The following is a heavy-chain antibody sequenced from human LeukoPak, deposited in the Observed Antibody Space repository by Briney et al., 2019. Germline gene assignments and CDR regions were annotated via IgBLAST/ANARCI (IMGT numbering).Heavy chain of an antibody. CDR3: ATAKVFCSGGSCRNYYFDY. D-gene: IGHD2-15*01. Sequence: ASVKVSCRASGGTFSSYAISWVRQAPGQGLEWMGGFDPEDGETIYAQKFQGRVTMTEDTSTDTAYMELSSLRSEDTAVYYCATAKVFCSGGSCRNYYFDYWGQGTLVTVSS. CDR2: FDPEDGET. CDR1: GGTFSSYA. J-gene: IGHJ4*02. V-gene: IGHV1-24*01.